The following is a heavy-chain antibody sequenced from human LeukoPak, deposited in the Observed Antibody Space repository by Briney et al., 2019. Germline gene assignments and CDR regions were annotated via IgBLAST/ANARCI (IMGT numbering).Heavy chain of an antibody. CDR3: ARLRYCSSTSCYTRFDY. J-gene: IGHJ4*02. V-gene: IGHV4-31*03. D-gene: IGHD2-2*02. CDR2: IYYSGST. CDR1: GGSISSGGYY. Sequence: SQTLSLTCTVSGGSISSGGYYWSWIRQHPGKGLEWIGYIYYSGSTCYNPSLKSRVTISVDTSKNQFSLKLSSVTAADTAVYYCARLRYCSSTSCYTRFDYWGQGTLVTVSS.